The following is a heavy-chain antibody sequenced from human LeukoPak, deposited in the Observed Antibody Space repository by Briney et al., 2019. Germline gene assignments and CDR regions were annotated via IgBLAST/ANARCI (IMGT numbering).Heavy chain of an antibody. CDR2: INAYNGKT. CDR1: GYTFTSYG. V-gene: IGHV1-18*01. Sequence: ASVKVSCKASGYTFTSYGISWVRQAPGQGLEWMGWINAYNGKTNYAQKLQGRVTMTTDTSTSAAYMELRSLRSDDTAVYYCARVGLPLYYYYMDVWGKGTTVTVSS. CDR3: ARVGLPLYYYYMDV. J-gene: IGHJ6*03.